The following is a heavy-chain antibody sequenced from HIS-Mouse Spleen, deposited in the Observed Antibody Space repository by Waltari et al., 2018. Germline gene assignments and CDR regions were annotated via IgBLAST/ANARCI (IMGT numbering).Heavy chain of an antibody. D-gene: IGHD6-13*01. V-gene: IGHV4-39*07. J-gene: IGHJ2*01. Sequence: QLQLQESGPGLVKPSETLSLTCTVSGGSISSSSYYWGWIRQPPGKGLEWIGSIYYGVSTYYIPSLKSRVTISVDTSKNQFSLRLSSVTAADTAVYYCAREIPYSSSWYDWYFDLWGRGTLVTVSS. CDR1: GGSISSSSYY. CDR3: AREIPYSSSWYDWYFDL. CDR2: IYYGVST.